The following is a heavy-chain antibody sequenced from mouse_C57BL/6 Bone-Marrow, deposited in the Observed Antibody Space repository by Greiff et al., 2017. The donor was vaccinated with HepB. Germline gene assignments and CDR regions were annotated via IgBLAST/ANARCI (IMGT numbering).Heavy chain of an antibody. CDR1: GYAFGSSW. CDR2: IYPGDGDT. J-gene: IGHJ1*03. Sequence: VKLQESGPELVKPGASVKISCKASGYAFGSSWMNWVKQRPGKGLEWIGRIYPGDGDTNYNGKFKGKATLTADKSSSTAYMQLSSLTSEDSAVYYCARKGGLRRNFDVWGTGTTVTVSS. D-gene: IGHD2-4*01. CDR3: ARKGGLRRNFDV. V-gene: IGHV1-82*01.